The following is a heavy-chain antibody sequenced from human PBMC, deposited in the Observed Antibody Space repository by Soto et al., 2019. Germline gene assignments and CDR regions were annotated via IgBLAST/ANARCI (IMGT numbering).Heavy chain of an antibody. CDR1: GGSISSGPYS. Sequence: LSLTCTVSGGSISSGPYSWTWIRQPPGKGLEWLGYIYYSGKTDYNPSLRSRVTISVDRSNNQFSLILTSVTAADSAVYFCARGCSSASCYTGFDPWGQGTLVTVSS. V-gene: IGHV4-30-2*01. CDR3: ARGCSSASCYTGFDP. J-gene: IGHJ5*02. CDR2: IYYSGKT. D-gene: IGHD2-2*02.